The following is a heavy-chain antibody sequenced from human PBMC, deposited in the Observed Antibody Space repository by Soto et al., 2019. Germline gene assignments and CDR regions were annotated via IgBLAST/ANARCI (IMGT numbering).Heavy chain of an antibody. CDR1: GDSVSGNSAA. CDR2: TYYRSKWYN. CDR3: ARDLTSYGDYVRGDAFDI. V-gene: IGHV6-1*01. J-gene: IGHJ3*02. Sequence: SQTLSLTCAISGDSVSGNSAAWNWIRQSPSRGLEWLGRTYYRSKWYNDYAVSVKSRITINPDTSKNQFSLQLNSVTPEDTAVYYCARDLTSYGDYVRGDAFDIWGQGTMVTVSS. D-gene: IGHD4-17*01.